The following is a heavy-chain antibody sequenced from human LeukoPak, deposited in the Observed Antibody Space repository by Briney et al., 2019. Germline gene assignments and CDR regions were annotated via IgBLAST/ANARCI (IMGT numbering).Heavy chain of an antibody. CDR3: ARRESTTMVRGGVDY. CDR1: GFTFTKYS. CDR2: ISSGSTTI. V-gene: IGHV3-48*01. J-gene: IGHJ4*02. D-gene: IGHD3-10*01. Sequence: GGSLRLSCAASGFTFTKYSMHWVRQTPGKGLEWVSYISSGSTTIYYTDSAKGRFTISRDNAKNSLYLQMNSLRAEDTAVYYCARRESTTMVRGGVDYWGQGTLVTVSS.